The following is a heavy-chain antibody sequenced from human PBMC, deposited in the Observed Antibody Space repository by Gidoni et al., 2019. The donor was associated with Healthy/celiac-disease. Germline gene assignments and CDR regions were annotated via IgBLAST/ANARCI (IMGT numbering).Heavy chain of an antibody. CDR3: ARESFGSSWDYYGMDV. J-gene: IGHJ6*02. CDR1: GFTFSSYS. V-gene: IGHV3-21*01. Sequence: EVQLVESGGGLVKPGGSLRLSCAASGFTFSSYSMNWVRQAPGKGLEWVSSISSSSSYIYYADSVKGRFTIARDNAKNSLYLQMNSLRAEDTAVYYCARESFGSSWDYYGMDVWGQGTTVTVSS. D-gene: IGHD3-3*01. CDR2: ISSSSSYI.